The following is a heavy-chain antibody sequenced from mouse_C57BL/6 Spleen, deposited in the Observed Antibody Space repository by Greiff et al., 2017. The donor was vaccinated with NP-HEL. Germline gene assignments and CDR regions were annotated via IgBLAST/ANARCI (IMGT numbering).Heavy chain of an antibody. CDR3: ARWWGGNWDFDV. D-gene: IGHD1-1*02. Sequence: QVQLQQPGAELVMPGASVKLSCKASGYTFTSYWMHWVKQRPGQGLEWIGEIDPSDSYTNYNQKFKGKSTLTVDKSSSTAYMQLSSLTSEDSAVDYCARWWGGNWDFDVWGTGTTVTVSS. CDR1: GYTFTSYW. J-gene: IGHJ1*03. V-gene: IGHV1-69*01. CDR2: IDPSDSYT.